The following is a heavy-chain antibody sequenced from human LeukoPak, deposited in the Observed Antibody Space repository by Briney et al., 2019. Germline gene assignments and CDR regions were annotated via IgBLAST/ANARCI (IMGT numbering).Heavy chain of an antibody. CDR2: INHSGST. V-gene: IGHV4-34*01. Sequence: ASGTLSLTCAVSGGSISSGGYSWSWIRQPPGKGLEWIGEINHSGSTNYNPSLKSRVTISVDTSKNQFSLKLSSVTAADTAVYYCAREESSGWSGLFPYYYYGMDVWGQGTTVTVSS. J-gene: IGHJ6*02. CDR3: AREESSGWSGLFPYYYYGMDV. D-gene: IGHD6-19*01. CDR1: GGSISSGGYS.